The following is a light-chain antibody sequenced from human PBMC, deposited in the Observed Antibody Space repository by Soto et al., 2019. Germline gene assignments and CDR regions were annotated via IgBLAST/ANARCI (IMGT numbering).Light chain of an antibody. Sequence: EIVLTQSPGTLSLSPGERATLSCRASQSVSSNLAWYHQKPGQAPRLLIFGASTRATGIPIRFSGSGSGTEFTLTISSLQSEDFAVYYCQQYNNWPPWTFGQGTKVDIK. CDR3: QQYNNWPPWT. CDR2: GAS. V-gene: IGKV3-15*01. CDR1: QSVSSN. J-gene: IGKJ1*01.